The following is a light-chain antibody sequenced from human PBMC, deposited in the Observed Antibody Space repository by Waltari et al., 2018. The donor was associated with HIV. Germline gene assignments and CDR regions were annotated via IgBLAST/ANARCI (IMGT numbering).Light chain of an antibody. V-gene: IGLV1-47*01. CDR3: VAWDDSLRGVV. Sequence: SVLTQPPSASGTPGQRVTISCSGSTSNIGSNAVFWYQHLPGAPPKLLIHRNNQRPSGVPDRFSGSTSGTSASLAISGLRSEDEADYYCVAWDDSLRGVVFGGGTKVAAL. CDR2: RNN. J-gene: IGLJ2*01. CDR1: TSNIGSNA.